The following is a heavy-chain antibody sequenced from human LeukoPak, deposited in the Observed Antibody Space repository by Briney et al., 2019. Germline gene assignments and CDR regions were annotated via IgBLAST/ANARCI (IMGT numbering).Heavy chain of an antibody. Sequence: TGGSLRLSCAPSGFTFSRYWMSWVRQAPGKGLEWVANINEDGSEEYYVDSVRGRFTIARDNAKNSLYLQMNSLRAEDTAVNYCARAGDGTAARDYWGQGTLVTVSS. CDR3: ARAGDGTAARDY. CDR2: INEDGSEE. D-gene: IGHD2-15*01. CDR1: GFTFSRYW. V-gene: IGHV3-7*01. J-gene: IGHJ4*02.